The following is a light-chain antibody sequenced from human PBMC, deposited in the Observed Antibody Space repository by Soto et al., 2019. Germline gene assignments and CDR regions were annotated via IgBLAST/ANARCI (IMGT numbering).Light chain of an antibody. V-gene: IGLV2-11*01. CDR3: CSYAGSPRYV. CDR1: SSDVGTYNY. CDR2: DVS. J-gene: IGLJ1*01. Sequence: QSALTQPRSVSGSLGQSVTISCTGTSSDVGTYNYVSWYQQHPGKAPKVMIYDVSERPSGVPDRFSGSKSGNTASLTISGSQSEDEADYYCCSYAGSPRYVLGTGTKLTVL.